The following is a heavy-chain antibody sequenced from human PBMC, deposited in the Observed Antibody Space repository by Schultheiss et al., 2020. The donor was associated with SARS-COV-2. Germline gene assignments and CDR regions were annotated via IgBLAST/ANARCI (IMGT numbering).Heavy chain of an antibody. J-gene: IGHJ6*02. CDR1: GGSISSYY. Sequence: LETLSLTCTVSGGSISSYYWSWIRQPPGKGLEWIGYIYYSGSTNYNPSLKSRVTISVDTSKNQFSLKLSSVTAADTAVYYCARDHSSSWYYYYYGMDVWGQGTTVTVSS. D-gene: IGHD6-13*01. V-gene: IGHV4-59*12. CDR3: ARDHSSSWYYYYYGMDV. CDR2: IYYSGST.